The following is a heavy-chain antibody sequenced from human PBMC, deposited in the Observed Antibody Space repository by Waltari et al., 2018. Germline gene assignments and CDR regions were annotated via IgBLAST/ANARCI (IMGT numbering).Heavy chain of an antibody. D-gene: IGHD6-6*01. V-gene: IGHV3-9*01. Sequence: EVQLVESGGGLVQPGRSLRLSCAASGFTFDDYAMHWVRQAPGKGLEWVAGISWNSGSIGYADSVKGRFTISRDNAKNSLYLQMNSLRAEDTALYYCARAYSSSSHFDYWGQGTLVTVSS. CDR2: ISWNSGSI. CDR3: ARAYSSSSHFDY. J-gene: IGHJ4*02. CDR1: GFTFDDYA.